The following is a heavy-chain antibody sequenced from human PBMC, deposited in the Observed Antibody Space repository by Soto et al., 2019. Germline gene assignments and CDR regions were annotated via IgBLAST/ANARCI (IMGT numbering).Heavy chain of an antibody. D-gene: IGHD6-13*01. J-gene: IGHJ5*02. CDR1: GFTFSDYY. CDR2: ISSTGGLI. CDR3: ARDESAAAGTPPWFDP. V-gene: IGHV3-11*01. Sequence: GGSLRLSCAASGFTFSDYYMSWIRQAPGKGLEWVSYISSTGGLIYYADSVKGRFTVSRDNAKNSLYLQMNSLRADDTAVYYCARDESAAAGTPPWFDPWGQGTLVTVSS.